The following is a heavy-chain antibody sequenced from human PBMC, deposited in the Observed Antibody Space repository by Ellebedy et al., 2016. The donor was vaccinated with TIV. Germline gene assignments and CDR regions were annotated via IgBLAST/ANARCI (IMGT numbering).Heavy chain of an antibody. J-gene: IGHJ6*02. CDR2: INPNSGGT. D-gene: IGHD5-12*01. V-gene: IGHV1-2*02. Sequence: AASVKVSCKASGYTFTGYYMHWVRQAPGQGLEWMGWINPNSGGTNYAQKCQGRVTMTRDTSISTAYMELSRLRSDDTAVYYCARTRGYSGYDSYGMDVWGQGTTVTVSS. CDR1: GYTFTGYY. CDR3: ARTRGYSGYDSYGMDV.